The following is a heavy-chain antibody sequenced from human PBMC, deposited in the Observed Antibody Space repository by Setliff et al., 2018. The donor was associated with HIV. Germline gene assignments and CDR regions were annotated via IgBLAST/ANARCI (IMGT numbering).Heavy chain of an antibody. D-gene: IGHD6-19*01. CDR1: GFTFTSSA. V-gene: IGHV1-58*01. Sequence: GASVKVSCKASGFTFTSSAVQWVRQARGQRLEWIGWIVVGSGNTNYAQKFQERVTITRDMSTSTANMELSSLRSEDTAVYYCAADPRGGGAVAGNFDYWGQGTLVTVSS. J-gene: IGHJ4*02. CDR3: AADPRGGGAVAGNFDY. CDR2: IVVGSGNT.